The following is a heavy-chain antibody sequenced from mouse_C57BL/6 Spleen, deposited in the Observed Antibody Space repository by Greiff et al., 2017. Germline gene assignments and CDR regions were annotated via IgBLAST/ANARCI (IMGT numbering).Heavy chain of an antibody. V-gene: IGHV5-17*01. CDR3: ARSNWDWYFDV. D-gene: IGHD4-1*01. Sequence: EVKLVESGGGLVKPGGSLKLSCAASGFTFSDYGMHWVRQAPEKGLEWVAYISSGSSTIYYADTVKGRFTISRDNAKNTLFLQMTSLRSEDTAVYYCARSNWDWYFDVWGTGTTVTVSS. J-gene: IGHJ1*03. CDR1: GFTFSDYG. CDR2: ISSGSSTI.